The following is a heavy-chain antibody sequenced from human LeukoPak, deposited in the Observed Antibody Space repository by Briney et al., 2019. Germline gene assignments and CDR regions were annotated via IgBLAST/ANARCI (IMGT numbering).Heavy chain of an antibody. CDR2: ISYDGSNK. CDR1: GFTFSSHA. V-gene: IGHV3-30-3*01. D-gene: IGHD4-11*01. Sequence: GRSLRLSCAASGFTFSSHAMHWVRQAPGKGLEWVTLISYDGSNKYYADSVKGRFTISRDNSKNTVYLQMNSLRAEDTAVYYCARDGTVTYYFDYWGQGTLVTVSS. J-gene: IGHJ4*02. CDR3: ARDGTVTYYFDY.